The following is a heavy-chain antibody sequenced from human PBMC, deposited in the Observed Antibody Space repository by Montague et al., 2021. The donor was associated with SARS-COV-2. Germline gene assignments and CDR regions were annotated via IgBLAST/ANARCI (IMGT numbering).Heavy chain of an antibody. D-gene: IGHD1-26*01. CDR2: ISYDGSNK. V-gene: IGHV3-30*18. CDR1: GFTFSSYD. Sequence: SLRLSCAASGFTFSSYDMHWVRQAPGKGLEWVAVISYDGSNKYYADSVKGRFTISRDNSKNTLHLRMNSLRAEDTAVYYCAKDVGLRNFFDYWGQGTLVTVSS. CDR3: AKDVGLRNFFDY. J-gene: IGHJ4*02.